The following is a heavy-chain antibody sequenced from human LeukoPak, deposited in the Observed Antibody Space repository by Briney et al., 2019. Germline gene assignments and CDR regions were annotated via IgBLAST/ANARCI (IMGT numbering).Heavy chain of an antibody. CDR3: ARNTYYDFWSGYWDNWFDP. CDR2: ISGSGGST. D-gene: IGHD3-3*01. Sequence: GGSLRLSCAASGFTVTSNYMSWVRQAPGKGLEWVSAISGSGGSTYYADSVKGRFTISRDNSKNTLYLQMNSLRAEDTAVYYCARNTYYDFWSGYWDNWFDPWGQGTLVTVSS. V-gene: IGHV3-23*01. J-gene: IGHJ5*02. CDR1: GFTVTSNY.